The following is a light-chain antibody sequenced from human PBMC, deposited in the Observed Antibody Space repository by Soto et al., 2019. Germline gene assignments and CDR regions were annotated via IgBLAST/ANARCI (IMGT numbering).Light chain of an antibody. CDR1: QSVGSY. J-gene: IGKJ1*01. CDR2: DAY. CDR3: QQYNSWPRT. Sequence: EIVLTQSPDTLSLSPGEGATLSCRASQSVGSYLAWYQQKPGQAPRLLIYDAYNRATGIPPRFSGSGSGTDFTLTISRLEPEDFAVYYCQQYNSWPRTFGQGTKVDIK. V-gene: IGKV3-11*01.